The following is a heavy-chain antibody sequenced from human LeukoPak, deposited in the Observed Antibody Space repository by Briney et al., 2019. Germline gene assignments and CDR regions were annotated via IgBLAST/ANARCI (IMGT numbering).Heavy chain of an antibody. CDR3: AKGVDNTGRLRWFGS. Sequence: PGGSLRLSCAASGFTFSNYALTWVRQTPGKGLEWVSTISGRGSDRFYADAVKGRFTISRDNSKNTMYLQMNSLRIEDTAFYYCAKGVDNTGRLRWFGSWGQGTLVTVSS. CDR1: GFTFSNYA. V-gene: IGHV3-23*01. J-gene: IGHJ5*01. D-gene: IGHD1-1*01. CDR2: ISGRGSDR.